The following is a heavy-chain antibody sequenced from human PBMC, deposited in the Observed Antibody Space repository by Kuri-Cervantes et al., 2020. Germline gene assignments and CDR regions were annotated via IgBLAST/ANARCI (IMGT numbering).Heavy chain of an antibody. Sequence: GGSLRLSCAASGFTFSNNAMNWVRQAPGKGLEWVSAIGDTGRSTYYADSVKGRFTISRDNVKNSLYLQVSSPRAEDTAVYYCAKSNNDILTGRWYTFDYWGQGTLVTVSS. CDR1: GFTFSNNA. CDR2: IGDTGRST. D-gene: IGHD3-9*01. CDR3: AKSNNDILTGRWYTFDY. V-gene: IGHV3-23*01. J-gene: IGHJ4*02.